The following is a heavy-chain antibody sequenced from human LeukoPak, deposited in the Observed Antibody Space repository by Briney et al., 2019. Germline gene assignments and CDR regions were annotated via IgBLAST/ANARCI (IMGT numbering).Heavy chain of an antibody. Sequence: ASVKVSCKASGYTFTGYYMHWVRQAPGQGLEWMGWINPNSGGTNYAQKFQGWVTMTRDTSISTAYMELSRLRSDDAAVYYCARVKAHLLRYFDWLPDYWGQGTLVTVSS. CDR3: ARVKAHLLRYFDWLPDY. D-gene: IGHD3-9*01. V-gene: IGHV1-2*04. J-gene: IGHJ4*02. CDR2: INPNSGGT. CDR1: GYTFTGYY.